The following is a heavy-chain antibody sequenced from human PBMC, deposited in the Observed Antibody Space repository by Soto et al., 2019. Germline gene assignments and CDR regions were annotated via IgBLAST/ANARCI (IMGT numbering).Heavy chain of an antibody. Sequence: QVQLQESGPGLVKPSETLSLTCAVSGYSISSYYCMWIRQPPGKGLESIGYLYYGRSANYNPSLKSRVTLSVDTSTNQCSLTLSSMIAADTAVYYCALRSMAVVPEYWGQGTLVTVSS. D-gene: IGHD3-22*01. CDR3: ALRSMAVVPEY. CDR1: GYSISSYY. J-gene: IGHJ4*02. V-gene: IGHV4-59*01. CDR2: LYYGRSA.